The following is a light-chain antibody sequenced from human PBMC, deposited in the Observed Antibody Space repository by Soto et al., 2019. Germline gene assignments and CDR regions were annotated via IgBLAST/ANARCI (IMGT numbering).Light chain of an antibody. V-gene: IGKV1-39*01. CDR2: ATS. CDR1: QSINNY. CDR3: QQYGSSPPYT. Sequence: DIQLTQSPSSLSASVGDRVTITCRTSQSINNYLNWYQHIPGKAPRLLIYATSTLQRGVPPRFRGGGSGTLFTLTISRLEPEDFAVYYCQQYGSSPPYTFGQGTKLEIK. J-gene: IGKJ2*01.